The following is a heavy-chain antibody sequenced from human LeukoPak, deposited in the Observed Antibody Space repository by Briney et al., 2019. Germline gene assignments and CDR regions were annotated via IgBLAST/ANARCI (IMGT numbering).Heavy chain of an antibody. Sequence: GGSLRLSCAASGFSFSLNYMNWVRQAPGKGLEWVSILYSGSDTYYADSVKGRFTISRDSSKNMLFLHMNSLRAEDTAVYCARVGDHFHWYLDLWGRGTLVTVSS. V-gene: IGHV3-53*01. CDR2: LYSGSDT. CDR3: ARVGDHFHWYLDL. D-gene: IGHD3-3*02. CDR1: GFSFSLNY. J-gene: IGHJ2*01.